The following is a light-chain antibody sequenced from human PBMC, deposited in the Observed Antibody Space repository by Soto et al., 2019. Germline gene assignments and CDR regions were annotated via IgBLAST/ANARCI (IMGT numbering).Light chain of an antibody. CDR2: GNS. V-gene: IGLV1-40*01. CDR1: SSNIGAGYD. CDR3: QSYDSSLSGFYD. J-gene: IGLJ1*01. Sequence: QSVLTQPPSVSGAPGQRVTISCTGSSSNIGAGYDVHWYQQLPGTAPKLLIYGNSNRPSGVPDRFSGSKSGTSASLAITGLQAEDEADYYCQSYDSSLSGFYDFGTGTKLTVL.